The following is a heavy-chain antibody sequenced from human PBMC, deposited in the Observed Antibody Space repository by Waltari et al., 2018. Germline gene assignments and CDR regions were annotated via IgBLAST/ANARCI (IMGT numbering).Heavy chain of an antibody. D-gene: IGHD3-10*01. CDR3: AREHPPGKYYFYYMDV. Sequence: QVQLQESGPGLVKPSETLSLTCTAFGGSISSYCWSGIRQPAGKGLEWIGRICTSGSTNYNPSLKSRVSMSLDTSKKQFSLKMRSMTAADTAVYYCAREHPPGKYYFYYMDVWGKGTTVTISS. CDR1: GGSISSYC. V-gene: IGHV4-4*07. CDR2: ICTSGST. J-gene: IGHJ6*03.